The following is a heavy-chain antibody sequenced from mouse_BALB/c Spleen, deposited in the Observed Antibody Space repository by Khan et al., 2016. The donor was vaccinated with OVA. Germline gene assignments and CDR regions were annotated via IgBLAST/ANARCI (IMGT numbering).Heavy chain of an antibody. D-gene: IGHD1-1*01. J-gene: IGHJ2*01. CDR2: IDPANGNT. CDR3: ATYYYGSSRYFDY. Sequence: VQLKQSGAELVKPGASVKLSCTASGFNIKDTYMHWVKQRPEQGLEWIGKIDPANGNTKYDPKFQGKATIPDDTSSNTAYLQLSRLTSEDTAVYYCATYYYGSSRYFDYWGQGTTLTVSS. V-gene: IGHV14-3*02. CDR1: GFNIKDTY.